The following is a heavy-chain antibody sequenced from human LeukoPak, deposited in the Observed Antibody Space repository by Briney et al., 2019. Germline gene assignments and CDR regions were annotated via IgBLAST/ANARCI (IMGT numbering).Heavy chain of an antibody. CDR3: ARPYSSGWYEMDYFDY. CDR1: GYSFTSYW. D-gene: IGHD6-19*01. J-gene: IGHJ4*02. Sequence: GESLKISCKGSGYSFTSYWIGWVRQMPGKGLEWMGIIYPGDSDTRYSPSFQGQVTISADKSISTAYLQWSSLKASDTTMYYCARPYSSGWYEMDYFDYWGQGTLVTVSS. CDR2: IYPGDSDT. V-gene: IGHV5-51*01.